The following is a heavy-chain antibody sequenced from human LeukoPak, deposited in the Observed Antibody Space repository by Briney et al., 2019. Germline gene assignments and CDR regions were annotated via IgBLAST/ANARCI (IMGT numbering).Heavy chain of an antibody. V-gene: IGHV4-4*07. CDR3: ARATHTIRADYKPFDF. CDR1: GCSISSYF. Sequence: SETLSLTCTLYGCSISSYFWSWLRQPAGKGLEWIGRIYTSGSTTYNPSLKGRVTMSVDTSKDQFSLKLSSVTAADTAIYYCARATHTIRADYKPFDFWGQGTLVTVSS. J-gene: IGHJ4*02. CDR2: IYTSGST. D-gene: IGHD4-11*01.